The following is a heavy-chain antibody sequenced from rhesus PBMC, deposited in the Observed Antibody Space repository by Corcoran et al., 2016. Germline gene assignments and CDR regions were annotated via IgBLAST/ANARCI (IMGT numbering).Heavy chain of an antibody. Sequence: QVQLQESGPGVVKPSETLSLTCAVSGYSISSGYDWSWIRQPPGKGLEWIGYIYGSSGSTNYNPSLKNRVTISKDTSKNQFSRKLSSVTAADTAVYYCARGGYGSWNLRYWGQGVLVTVSS. CDR3: ARGGYGSWNLRY. CDR2: IYGSSGST. J-gene: IGHJ4*01. V-gene: IGHV4-76*01. CDR1: GYSISSGYD. D-gene: IGHD6-25*01.